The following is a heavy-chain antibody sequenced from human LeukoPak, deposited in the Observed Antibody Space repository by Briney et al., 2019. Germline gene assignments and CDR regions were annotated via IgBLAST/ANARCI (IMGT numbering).Heavy chain of an antibody. D-gene: IGHD2-2*01. J-gene: IGHJ4*02. CDR2: IYHSGST. Sequence: SETLSLTCTVSGYSISSGYYWGWIRPPPGKGLEWIGSIYHSGSTYYNPSLKSRVTISVDTSKNQFSLRLSSVTAADTAVYYCARSSRSWSTFDNWGQGTLVTVSS. V-gene: IGHV4-38-2*02. CDR3: ARSSRSWSTFDN. CDR1: GYSISSGYY.